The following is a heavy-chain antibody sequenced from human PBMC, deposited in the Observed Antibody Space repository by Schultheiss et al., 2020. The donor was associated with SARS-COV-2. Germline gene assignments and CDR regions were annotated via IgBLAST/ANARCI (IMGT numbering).Heavy chain of an antibody. J-gene: IGHJ6*02. CDR1: GFTFSDYY. D-gene: IGHD4-11*01. V-gene: IGHV3-66*02. CDR2: ITWNSGGI. Sequence: GGSLRLSCAASGFTFSDYYMSWIRQAPGKGLEWVSGITWNSGGIGYADSVKGRFTISRDNSKNTLYLQMNSLRAEDTAVYYCAISYSNAYYYYGMDVWGQGTTVTVSS. CDR3: AISYSNAYYYYGMDV.